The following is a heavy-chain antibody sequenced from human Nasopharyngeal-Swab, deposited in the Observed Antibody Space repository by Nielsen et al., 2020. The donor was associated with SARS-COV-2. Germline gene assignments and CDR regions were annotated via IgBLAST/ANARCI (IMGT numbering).Heavy chain of an antibody. V-gene: IGHV4-39*01. D-gene: IGHD4-17*01. CDR2: IYYSGST. CDR3: ARHGTTVTRNYAFDI. J-gene: IGHJ3*02. Sequence: WIRQPPGKGLEWIGSIYYSGSTYYNPSLKSRVTISVDTSKNQFSLKLSSVAAADTAVYYCARHGTTVTRNYAFDIWGQGTMVTVS.